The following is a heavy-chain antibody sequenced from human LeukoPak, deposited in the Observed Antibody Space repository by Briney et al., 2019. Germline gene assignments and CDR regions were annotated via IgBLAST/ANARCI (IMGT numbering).Heavy chain of an antibody. CDR3: ARGDTLPGGLDP. CDR2: INSAGSSS. CDR1: GLTSSSYW. D-gene: IGHD1-26*01. J-gene: IGHJ5*02. V-gene: IGHV3-74*01. Sequence: PGESLRLSCAASGLTSSSYWMHWVRQAPGKGLVWVSRINSAGSSSSYADSVKGRFTISRDNAKNTLYLQMNSLRAEDTAVYYCARGDTLPGGLDPWGQGTLVTVSS.